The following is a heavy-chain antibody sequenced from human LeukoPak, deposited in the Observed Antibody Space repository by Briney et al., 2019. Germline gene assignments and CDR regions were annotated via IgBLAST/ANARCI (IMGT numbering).Heavy chain of an antibody. D-gene: IGHD6-13*01. J-gene: IGHJ3*02. Sequence: SETLSLTCTVSGGSISSYYWSWIRQPPGKGLEWIGYIYYSGSTNYNPSLKSRVTISVDTSKNQFSLKLSSVTAADTAVYYCAWYRDAFDIWGQGTMVTVSS. V-gene: IGHV4-59*01. CDR1: GGSISSYY. CDR2: IYYSGST. CDR3: AWYRDAFDI.